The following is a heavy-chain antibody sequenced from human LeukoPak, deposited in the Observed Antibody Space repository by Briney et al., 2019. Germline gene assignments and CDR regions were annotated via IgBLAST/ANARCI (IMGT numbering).Heavy chain of an antibody. V-gene: IGHV4-34*01. CDR1: GGSFSGYY. J-gene: IGHJ4*02. CDR2: INHSGST. D-gene: IGHD4-17*01. CDR3: ARGETTGEFDY. Sequence: SETLSLTCAVYGGSFSGYYWSWIRQPPGKGLEWIGEINHSGSTNYNPSLKSRVTLSVDTSKNQFSLKLSSVTAADTAVYYCARGETTGEFDYWGQGTLVTVSS.